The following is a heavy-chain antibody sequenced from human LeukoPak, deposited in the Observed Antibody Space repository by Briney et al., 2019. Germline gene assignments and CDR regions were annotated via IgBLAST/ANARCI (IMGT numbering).Heavy chain of an antibody. Sequence: SETLSLTCTVSGGSISDYYRGWIRQPPGRGLEWIGYFYNSGSSTYNPSLKSRVTISADTSKNQFSLKLNSVTAADTAVYYCTRGAGWLIDYWGQGILVTVSS. D-gene: IGHD3-16*01. CDR2: FYNSGSS. CDR1: GGSISDYY. J-gene: IGHJ4*02. CDR3: TRGAGWLIDY. V-gene: IGHV4-59*01.